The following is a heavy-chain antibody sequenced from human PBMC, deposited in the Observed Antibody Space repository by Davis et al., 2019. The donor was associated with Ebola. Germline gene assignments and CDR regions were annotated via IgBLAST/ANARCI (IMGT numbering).Heavy chain of an antibody. CDR1: GYSITRSDW. J-gene: IGHJ5*02. D-gene: IGHD2-2*01. CDR3: ARAVGPCSTSSCLTWFGP. CDR2: IHYRGNT. V-gene: IGHV4-28*06. Sequence: PSETLSLTCAVSGYSITRSDWWGWIRQSPGKGLEWIGYIHYRGNTKDNPSLQSRVTMSVDTSKNQFSLNLKSVTAFDPAIYYCARAVGPCSTSSCLTWFGPWGQGIVVTVSS.